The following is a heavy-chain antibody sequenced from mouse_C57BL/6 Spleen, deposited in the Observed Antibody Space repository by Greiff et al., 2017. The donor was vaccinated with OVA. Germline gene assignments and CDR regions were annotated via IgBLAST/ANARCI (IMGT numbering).Heavy chain of an antibody. Sequence: VQLQQSGAELVRPGASVKLSCTASGFNIKDYYMHWVQQRPEQSLEWIGMIDPEDGDTEYASKFQGKATMTADTTSNTAYLQLSSLTSEDTAVYYCTTLYGSGYVDGYAMDYWGQGTSVTVSS. CDR3: TTLYGSGYVDGYAMDY. V-gene: IGHV14-1*01. CDR2: IDPEDGDT. D-gene: IGHD3-2*02. CDR1: GFNIKDYY. J-gene: IGHJ4*01.